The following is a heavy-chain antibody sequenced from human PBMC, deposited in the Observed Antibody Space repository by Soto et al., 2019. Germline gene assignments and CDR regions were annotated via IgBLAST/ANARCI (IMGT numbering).Heavy chain of an antibody. V-gene: IGHV3-15*01. CDR2: IKSKTDGGTT. Sequence: GGSLRLSCAASGFTFSSYAMSWVRQAPGKGLEWVSAIKSKTDGGTTDYAAPVKGRFTISRDDSKNTLYLQMNSLKTEDTAVYYCTTAGWYNWNYVSAGMDVWGQGTTVTVSS. CDR3: TTAGWYNWNYVSAGMDV. CDR1: GFTFSSYA. D-gene: IGHD1-7*01. J-gene: IGHJ6*02.